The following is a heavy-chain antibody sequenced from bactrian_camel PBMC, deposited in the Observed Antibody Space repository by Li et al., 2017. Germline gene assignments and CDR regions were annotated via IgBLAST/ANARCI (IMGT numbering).Heavy chain of an antibody. CDR3: AADSGYSGSPCLSNRGYNY. V-gene: IGHV3S55*01. J-gene: IGHJ4*01. D-gene: IGHD3*01. Sequence: VQLVESGGGSVQVGGSLRLSCVASGDTMARYCMGWFRQIPDKEREGVAKSNSDGHTSYADDVRGRATISQDNARNSLTLQMNSLKPEDTAMYYCAADSGYSGSPCLSNRGYNYWGQGTQVTVS. CDR2: SNSDGHT. CDR1: GDTMARYC.